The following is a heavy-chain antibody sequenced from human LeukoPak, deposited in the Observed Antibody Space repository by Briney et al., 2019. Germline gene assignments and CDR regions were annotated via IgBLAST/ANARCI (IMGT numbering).Heavy chain of an antibody. CDR3: AKDQTGYSSGWPYYFDY. D-gene: IGHD6-19*01. J-gene: IGHJ4*02. V-gene: IGHV3-23*01. Sequence: GGSLRLSCAASGFTFSNYAMSWVRQAPGKGLEWVSATSGGGGSTYYADSVKGRFTISRDNSKNTLYLQTTSLRAEDTAVYYCAKDQTGYSSGWPYYFDYWGQGTLVTVSS. CDR2: TSGGGGST. CDR1: GFTFSNYA.